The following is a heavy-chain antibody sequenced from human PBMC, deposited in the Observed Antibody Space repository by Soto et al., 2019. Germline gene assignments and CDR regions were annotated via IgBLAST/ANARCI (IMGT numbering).Heavy chain of an antibody. Sequence: APMKGSRQASGYTSFSLSIIWARQGPGQGLEWMGRISADNGNTKYAQKFRGRVTMTTDTSTSTVYMELRNLRSDDTAVYYCARCIQQDYYYGMDVWGQGTTVTVSS. CDR2: ISADNGNT. J-gene: IGHJ6*02. D-gene: IGHD5-18*01. CDR3: ARCIQQDYYYGMDV. V-gene: IGHV1-18*01. CDR1: GYTSFSLS.